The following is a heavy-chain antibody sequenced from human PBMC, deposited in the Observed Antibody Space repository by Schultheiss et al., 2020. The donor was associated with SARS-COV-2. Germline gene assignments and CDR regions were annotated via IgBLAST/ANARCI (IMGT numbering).Heavy chain of an antibody. D-gene: IGHD4-17*01. CDR2: IYYSGST. V-gene: IGHV4-59*01. CDR1: GGSISSYY. CDR3: ARASTETLALPDDY. J-gene: IGHJ4*02. Sequence: SQTLSLTCTVSGGSISSYYWSWIRQPPGKGLEWIGSIYYSGSTYYNPSLKSRVTISVDTSKKNFSLKLRSVTDADTALYYCARASTETLALPDDYWGQGTLVTVSS.